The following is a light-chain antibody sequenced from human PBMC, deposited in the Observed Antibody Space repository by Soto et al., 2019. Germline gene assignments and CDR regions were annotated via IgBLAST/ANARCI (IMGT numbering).Light chain of an antibody. CDR1: QSVSSY. V-gene: IGKV3-11*01. CDR2: DAS. CDR3: EQYGSSPPSIT. Sequence: ETVLTQSPATLSLSPGERATLSCRASQSVSSYLAWYQQKPGQAPRLLIYDASNRATGIPDRFTGSGSGTDLTLTISSLEPEDFAVYYCEQYGSSPPSITFGQGTRLEIK. J-gene: IGKJ5*01.